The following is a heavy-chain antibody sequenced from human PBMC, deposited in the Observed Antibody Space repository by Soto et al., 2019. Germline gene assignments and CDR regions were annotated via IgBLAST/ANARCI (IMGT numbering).Heavy chain of an antibody. D-gene: IGHD6-13*01. CDR3: ARGSNSWSRVGGYYDQPGGYFEY. J-gene: IGHJ4*02. CDR1: GFTFSSYS. Sequence: EVQLVESGGGLVQPGGSLRLSCAASGFTFSSYSMNWVRQAPGKGLEWVSYISSSSSTIYYADSVKGRFTISRDKAKKSLYLQMNGLRDEDTAVYYCARGSNSWSRVGGYYDQPGGYFEYWGQGTLVTVSS. V-gene: IGHV3-48*02. CDR2: ISSSSSTI.